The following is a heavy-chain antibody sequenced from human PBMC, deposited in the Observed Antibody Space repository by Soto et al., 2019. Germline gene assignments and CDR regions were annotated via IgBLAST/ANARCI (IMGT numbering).Heavy chain of an antibody. J-gene: IGHJ4*02. CDR2: IIPILGIA. CDR1: GGTFSSYT. CDR3: AGRSLDYGGNSAFDY. Sequence: QVQLVQSGAEVKKPGSSVKVSCKASGGTFSSYTISWVRQAPGQGLEWMGRIIPILGIANYAQKVQGRVRITADTSTSTAYMELSSLSSEDTAVYYCAGRSLDYGGNSAFDYWGQGALVTVFS. V-gene: IGHV1-69*02. D-gene: IGHD4-17*01.